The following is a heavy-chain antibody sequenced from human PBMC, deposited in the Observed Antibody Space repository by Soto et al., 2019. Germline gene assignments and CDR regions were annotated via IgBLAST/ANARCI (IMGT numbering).Heavy chain of an antibody. V-gene: IGHV4-61*01. CDR2: VYHTGST. D-gene: IGHD3-3*01. Sequence: QVQLQESGPGLVKPSETLSLTCTVSGGSFKSGSYSWSWIRQPPGKGLEWIGYVYHTGSTNYNPSLKCRVSISMETSLNPFSLNLDSVSAADTAVYFCARDFAYFDSWGQGTLVTVSS. J-gene: IGHJ4*02. CDR1: GGSFKSGSYS. CDR3: ARDFAYFDS.